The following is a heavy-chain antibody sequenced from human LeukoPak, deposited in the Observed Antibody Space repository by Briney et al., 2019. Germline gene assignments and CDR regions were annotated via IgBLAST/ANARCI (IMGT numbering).Heavy chain of an antibody. CDR2: IHSTGST. D-gene: IGHD3-10*01. V-gene: IGHV4-61*02. J-gene: IGHJ4*02. Sequence: SQTLSLTCTVSGGSINTGDYYWNWIRQPAGKGLQYIGRIHSTGSTNYNPSLKSRVTISIDTSKKQFSLKLNSVTAADTAVYYCARRRGYYDSGSYYGLDIDYWGQGTLVTVSS. CDR1: GGSINTGDYY. CDR3: ARRRGYYDSGSYYGLDIDY.